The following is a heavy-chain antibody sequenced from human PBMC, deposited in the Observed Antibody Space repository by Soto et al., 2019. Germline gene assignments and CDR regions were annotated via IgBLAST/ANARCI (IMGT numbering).Heavy chain of an antibody. V-gene: IGHV4-34*01. Sequence: SETLSLTCAVYGVSFSGYYWSWIRQPPGKGLEWIGEINHSGSTNYNPSLKSRVTISVDTYKNQFSLKLSSVTAADTAVYYCARALRRTTAYYYYYYGMDVWGQGTTVT. CDR3: ARALRRTTAYYYYYYGMDV. CDR2: INHSGST. J-gene: IGHJ6*02. D-gene: IGHD4-4*01. CDR1: GVSFSGYY.